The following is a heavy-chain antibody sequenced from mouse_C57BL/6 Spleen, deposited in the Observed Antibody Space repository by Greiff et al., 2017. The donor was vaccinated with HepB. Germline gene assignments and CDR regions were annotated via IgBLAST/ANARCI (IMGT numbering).Heavy chain of an antibody. J-gene: IGHJ2*01. V-gene: IGHV1-50*01. D-gene: IGHD2-1*01. CDR2: IDPSDRYT. CDR1: GYTFTSYW. Sequence: QVQLQQPGAELVKPGASVKLSCKASGYTFTSYWMQWVKQRPGQGLEWIGEIDPSDRYTNYNQKFKGKATLTVDTSSSTAYMQLSSLTSEDSAVYYCARSRYGNYEDYWGQGTTLTVSS. CDR3: ARSRYGNYEDY.